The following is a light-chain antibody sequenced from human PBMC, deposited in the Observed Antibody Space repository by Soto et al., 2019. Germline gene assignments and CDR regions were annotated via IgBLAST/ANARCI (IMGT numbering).Light chain of an antibody. CDR3: CSFAGSTTFVTFV. Sequence: QSALTQPASVSGSPGQSITISCTGSSSNVWNYNLVSWFQQHPGKAPKLMIYEATKRPSGVSNRFSGYKSGNTASLTISGIQAEDEAEYYCCSFAGSTTFVTFVFGGGTTLTVL. CDR2: EAT. V-gene: IGLV2-23*02. CDR1: SSNVWNYNL. J-gene: IGLJ2*01.